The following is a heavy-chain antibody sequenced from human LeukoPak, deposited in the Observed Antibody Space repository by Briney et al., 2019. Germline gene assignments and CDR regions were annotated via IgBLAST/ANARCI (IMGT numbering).Heavy chain of an antibody. CDR2: IYYSGST. Sequence: SETLSLTCTVSGGSISSGGYYWSWIRQHPGKGLEWIGYIYYSGSTYYNPSLKSRVTTSVNTSKNQFSLKLSSVTAADTAVYYCARDAVAPYGSGSHEDYGMDVWGQGTTVTVSS. D-gene: IGHD3-10*01. CDR1: GGSISSGGYY. J-gene: IGHJ6*02. CDR3: ARDAVAPYGSGSHEDYGMDV. V-gene: IGHV4-31*03.